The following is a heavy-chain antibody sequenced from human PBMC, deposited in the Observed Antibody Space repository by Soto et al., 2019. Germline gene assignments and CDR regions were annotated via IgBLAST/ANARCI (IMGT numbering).Heavy chain of an antibody. V-gene: IGHV3-33*01. CDR1: GFTFSNYG. Sequence: QVQLVESGGGVVQPGRSLRISCAASGFTFSNYGMHWVRQAPGKGLEWVAVIWFDGSNKYYADSVKGRFTISRDNSKNTLYLQMHSLRAEDTAVYYCARVGITATTFRGFDYWGQGTLVTVSS. CDR3: ARVGITATTFRGFDY. J-gene: IGHJ4*02. D-gene: IGHD1-20*01. CDR2: IWFDGSNK.